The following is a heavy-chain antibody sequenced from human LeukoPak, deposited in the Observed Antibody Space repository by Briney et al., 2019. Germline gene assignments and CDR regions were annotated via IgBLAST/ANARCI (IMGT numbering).Heavy chain of an antibody. CDR3: VKGRDYNDASAYYIGDY. Sequence: PGGSQRLSCAASGFTFSTHAMIWVRQAPGKGPECGSCKTGSGTGTYYRDSVKGRFTISRENSNDTLYLQMNSLRAEDTAVYYCVKGRDYNDASAYYIGDYWGQGTLVTVSS. D-gene: IGHD3-22*01. J-gene: IGHJ4*02. V-gene: IGHV3-23*01. CDR1: GFTFSTHA. CDR2: KTGSGTGT.